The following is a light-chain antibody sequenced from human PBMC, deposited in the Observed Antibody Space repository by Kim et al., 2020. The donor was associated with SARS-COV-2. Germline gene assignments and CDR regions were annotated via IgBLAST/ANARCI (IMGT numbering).Light chain of an antibody. CDR3: QQYGSSPPYT. CDR1: QSVYGNY. V-gene: IGKV3-20*01. J-gene: IGKJ2*01. CDR2: RAS. Sequence: SPGERAPLSCRASQSVYGNYLAWFQQKPGQAPRLLIYRASSRATDIPDRFSGSGSETDFTLTISRLEPEDFAVYYCQQYGSSPPYTFGQGTKLEIK.